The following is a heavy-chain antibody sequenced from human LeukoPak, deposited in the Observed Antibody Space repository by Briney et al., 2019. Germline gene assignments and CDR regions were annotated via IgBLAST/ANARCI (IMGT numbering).Heavy chain of an antibody. CDR1: GFTFSSYG. CDR2: IRYDGSNK. CDR3: AKGYYYDSSALGGNWFDP. Sequence: GGSLRLSCAASGFTFSSYGMHWVRQAPGKGPEWVAFIRYDGSNKYYADSVKGRFTISRDNSKNTLYLQMNSLRAEDTAVYYCAKGYYYDSSALGGNWFDPWGQGTLVTVSS. J-gene: IGHJ5*02. D-gene: IGHD3-22*01. V-gene: IGHV3-30*02.